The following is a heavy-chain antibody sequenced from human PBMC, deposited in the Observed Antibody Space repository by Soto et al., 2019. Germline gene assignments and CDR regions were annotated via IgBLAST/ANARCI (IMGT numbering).Heavy chain of an antibody. Sequence: SETLSLTCTVSGGSISSSSYYWGWIRQPPGKGLEWIGGIYYSGSTYYNPSIKGRVTISVVTSKNQFSLKLSSVTAADTAVYYCARPRISIAARPDSGGAPWFDPWGQGTLVTVSS. J-gene: IGHJ5*02. D-gene: IGHD6-6*01. CDR2: IYYSGST. CDR1: GGSISSSSYY. V-gene: IGHV4-39*01. CDR3: ARPRISIAARPDSGGAPWFDP.